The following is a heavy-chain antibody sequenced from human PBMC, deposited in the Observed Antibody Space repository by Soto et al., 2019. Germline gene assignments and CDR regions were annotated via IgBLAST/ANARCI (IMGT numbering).Heavy chain of an antibody. Sequence: PSETLSLTCTVSGGSISSGDYYWRWIRQPPWKGLEWIGYIYYSGSTYYNPSLKSRVTISVDTSKNQFSLKLSSVTAADTAVYYCARGGLQSRYFDYWGQGTLVTVSS. D-gene: IGHD4-4*01. V-gene: IGHV4-30-4*01. CDR2: IYYSGST. CDR1: GGSISSGDYY. J-gene: IGHJ4*02. CDR3: ARGGLQSRYFDY.